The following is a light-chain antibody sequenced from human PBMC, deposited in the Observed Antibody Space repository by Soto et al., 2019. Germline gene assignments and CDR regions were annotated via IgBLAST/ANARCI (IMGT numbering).Light chain of an antibody. CDR2: DVT. CDR3: NSYTSASTYV. Sequence: QSALTQPASVSGSPGQSITISCTGTGSDIGSYNYVSWYQHHPGKVPKFIIYDVTNRPSGVSDRFSGSKSGNTASLTISRLQAEDEADYYCNSYTSASTYVFGTGTKLTVL. J-gene: IGLJ1*01. V-gene: IGLV2-14*03. CDR1: GSDIGSYNY.